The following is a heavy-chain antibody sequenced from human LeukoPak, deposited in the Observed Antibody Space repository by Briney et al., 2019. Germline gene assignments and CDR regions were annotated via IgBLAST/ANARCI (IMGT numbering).Heavy chain of an antibody. J-gene: IGHJ5*02. CDR2: FDPEDGET. V-gene: IGHV1-24*01. CDR3: ATEFPYGSVLSSFDP. Sequence: ASVKVSCKVSGYTLTKLSMHWVRQAPGKGLEWMGGFDPEDGETIYAQKFQGRVTMTEDTSTDTAYMELSSLRSEDTAVYYCATEFPYGSVLSSFDPWGQGTLVTVSS. CDR1: GYTLTKLS. D-gene: IGHD3-10*01.